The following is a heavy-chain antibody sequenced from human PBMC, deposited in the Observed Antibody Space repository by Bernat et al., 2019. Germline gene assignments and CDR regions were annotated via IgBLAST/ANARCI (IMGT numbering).Heavy chain of an antibody. Sequence: QVQLVQSGAEVKKPGASVKVSCKASGYTFTSYYMHWVRQAPGQGLEWMGIINPSGGSTSYAQKFQGRVTMTRDTSTSTVYMELSSLRSEDTAVYYCARGSSPRDYGDYSFDYWGQGTLVTVSS. CDR2: INPSGGST. V-gene: IGHV1-46*01. D-gene: IGHD4-17*01. J-gene: IGHJ4*02. CDR1: GYTFTSYY. CDR3: ARGSSPRDYGDYSFDY.